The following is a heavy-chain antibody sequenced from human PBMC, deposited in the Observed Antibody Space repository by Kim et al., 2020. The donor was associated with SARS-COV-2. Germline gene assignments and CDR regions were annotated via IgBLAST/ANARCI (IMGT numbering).Heavy chain of an antibody. CDR1: GGSISSSNW. CDR3: ARGIYGSGSYYNSYYFDY. J-gene: IGHJ4*02. V-gene: IGHV4-4*02. D-gene: IGHD3-10*01. Sequence: SETLSLTCAVSGGSISSSNWWSWVRQPPGKGLEWIGEIYHSGSTNYNPSLKSRVTISVDKSKNQFSLKLSSVTAADTAGYYCARGIYGSGSYYNSYYFDYWGQGTLVTVSS. CDR2: IYHSGST.